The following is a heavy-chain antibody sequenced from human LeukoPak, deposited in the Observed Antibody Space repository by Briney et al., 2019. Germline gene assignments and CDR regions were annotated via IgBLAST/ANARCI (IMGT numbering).Heavy chain of an antibody. J-gene: IGHJ5*02. CDR3: ARDLGYCSSTSCYGWFDP. D-gene: IGHD2-2*01. CDR2: IIPILGIA. CDR1: GGTFSSYT. V-gene: IGHV1-69*04. Sequence: ASVKVSCKASGGTFSSYTISWVRQAPGQGLEWMGRIIPILGIANYAQKFQGRVTITADKSTSTAYMELSSLRSEDTAVYYCARDLGYCSSTSCYGWFDPWGQGTLVTVS.